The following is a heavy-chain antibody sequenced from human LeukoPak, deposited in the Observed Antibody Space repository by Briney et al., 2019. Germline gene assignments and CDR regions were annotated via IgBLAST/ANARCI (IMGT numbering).Heavy chain of an antibody. Sequence: PSDTLSLTCTVSGGSISISSYHWRRIPQPPAKGLEWNGCIYYSESTYYNPSLKSRVTISVDTSKDQFSLKLSSVTAADTAVYYCARKSRYCSGGSCYSFDYWGQGTLVTVSS. V-gene: IGHV4-39*01. D-gene: IGHD2-15*01. CDR3: ARKSRYCSGGSCYSFDY. CDR1: GGSISISSYH. J-gene: IGHJ4*02. CDR2: IYYSEST.